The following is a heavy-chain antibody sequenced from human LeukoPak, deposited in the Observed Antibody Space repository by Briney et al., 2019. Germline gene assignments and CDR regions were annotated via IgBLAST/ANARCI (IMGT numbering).Heavy chain of an antibody. V-gene: IGHV4-59*11. CDR2: IYYSGST. J-gene: IGHJ5*02. Sequence: PSETLSLTCTVSGGSISSHYWSWIRQPPGKGLEWNGYIYYSGSTNYNPSLKSRVTISVDTSKNQFSLKLSSETAADTAVYYCARVSSNGGLSENWFDPWGQGTLVTVSS. D-gene: IGHD3-16*01. CDR3: ARVSSNGGLSENWFDP. CDR1: GGSISSHY.